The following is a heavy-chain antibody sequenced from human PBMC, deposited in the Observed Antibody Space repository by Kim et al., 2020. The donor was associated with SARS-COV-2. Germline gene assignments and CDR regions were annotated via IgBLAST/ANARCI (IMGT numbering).Heavy chain of an antibody. CDR3: AREAAAGYIPFDY. CDR1: GGTFSSYA. Sequence: SVKVSCKASGGTFSSYAISWVRQAPGQGLEWMGGIIPIFGTANYAQKFQGRVTITADESTSTAYMELSSLRSEDTAVYYCAREAAAGYIPFDYWGQGTLVTVSS. D-gene: IGHD6-13*01. J-gene: IGHJ4*02. CDR2: IIPIFGTA. V-gene: IGHV1-69*13.